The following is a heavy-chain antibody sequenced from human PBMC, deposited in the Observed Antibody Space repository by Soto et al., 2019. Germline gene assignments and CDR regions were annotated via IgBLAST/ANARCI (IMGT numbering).Heavy chain of an antibody. CDR3: AKDRYYYGSGTPWYFDY. J-gene: IGHJ4*02. V-gene: IGHV3-23*01. Sequence: GGSLRLSCAASGFTFSSYAMTWVRQAPGKGLEWVSAISGSGGNTYYADSVKGRFAISRDNSKNTLYLQMSSLRAEDTAVYYCAKDRYYYGSGTPWYFDYWGQGTLVTVSS. CDR1: GFTFSSYA. D-gene: IGHD3-10*01. CDR2: ISGSGGNT.